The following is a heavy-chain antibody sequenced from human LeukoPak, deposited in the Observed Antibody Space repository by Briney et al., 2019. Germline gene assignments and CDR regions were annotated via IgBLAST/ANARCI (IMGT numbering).Heavy chain of an antibody. CDR3: AKDRGAENDY. CDR2: ISYDGSNK. D-gene: IGHD6-19*01. Sequence: GGSLRLSCAASGSTFSSYGMHWVRQAPGKGLEWVAVISYDGSNKYYADSVKGRFTISRDNSKNTLYLQMNSLRAEDTAVYYCAKDRGAENDYWGQGTLVTVSS. J-gene: IGHJ4*02. V-gene: IGHV3-30*18. CDR1: GSTFSSYG.